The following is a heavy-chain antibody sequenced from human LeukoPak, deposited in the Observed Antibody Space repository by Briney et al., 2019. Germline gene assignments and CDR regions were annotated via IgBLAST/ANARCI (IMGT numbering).Heavy chain of an antibody. D-gene: IGHD3-9*01. J-gene: IGHJ5*02. CDR1: GFTFSSYG. CDR3: AKGPPYDILTGYYYH. V-gene: IGHV3-23*01. CDR2: ISGSGGST. Sequence: EGTLRLSCAASGFTFSSYGMSWVRQAPGKELEWVSAISGSGGSTYYADSVKGRFTISRDNSKNTLYLQMNSLRAEDTAVYYCAKGPPYDILTGYYYHWGQGTLVTVSS.